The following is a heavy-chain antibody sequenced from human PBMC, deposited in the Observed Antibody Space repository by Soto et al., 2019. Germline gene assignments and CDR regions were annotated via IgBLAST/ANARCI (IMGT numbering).Heavy chain of an antibody. D-gene: IGHD6-13*01. V-gene: IGHV1-3*01. CDR2: INAANGNT. CDR1: GYTFTDYP. CDR3: ARDHGGIEDY. Sequence: QVQLVQSGAEVRTPGASVKVSCKASGYTFTDYPMHWVRQAPGQRLEWMGWINAANGNTKYSQKFQGRVTITRDTSASTAYMELSSLKSEDTAVYYCARDHGGIEDYWCQGTLVTVSS. J-gene: IGHJ4*02.